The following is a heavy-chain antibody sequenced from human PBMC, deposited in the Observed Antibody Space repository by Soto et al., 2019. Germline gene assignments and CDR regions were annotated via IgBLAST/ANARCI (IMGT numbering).Heavy chain of an antibody. D-gene: IGHD1-7*01. CDR1: GFTFSSYG. CDR3: ARPTPGTTGTFGY. Sequence: GGSLRLSCAASGFTFSSYGMHWVRQAPGKGLEWVAVIWYDGSNKYYADSVKGRFTISRDNSKNTLYLQMNSLRAEDTAVYYCARPTPGTTGTFGYWGQGSLVTVAS. J-gene: IGHJ4*02. CDR2: IWYDGSNK. V-gene: IGHV3-33*01.